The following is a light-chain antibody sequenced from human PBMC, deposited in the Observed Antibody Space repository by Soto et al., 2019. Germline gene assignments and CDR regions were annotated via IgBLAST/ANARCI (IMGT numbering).Light chain of an antibody. Sequence: QSALTQPASVSGSPGQSITISCTGTSSDVGGYNYVSWYQQHPGKAPKFMIYDVSNRPSGVSNRFSGSKSVNTASLTISGLQAEDEADYYCSSYTSSSTLVFGGGTKLTVL. CDR3: SSYTSSSTLV. CDR1: SSDVGGYNY. CDR2: DVS. J-gene: IGLJ2*01. V-gene: IGLV2-14*01.